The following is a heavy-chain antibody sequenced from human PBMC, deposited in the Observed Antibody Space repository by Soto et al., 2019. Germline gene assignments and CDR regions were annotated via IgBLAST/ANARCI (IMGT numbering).Heavy chain of an antibody. Sequence: SETMSLTCAVYGGSFSGYYWSWIRQPPGKGLEWIGEINHSGSTNYNPSLKSRVTISVDTSKNQFSLKLSSVTAADTAVYYCARGLRGQLAPIRYYYYYMDVWGKGTTVTVSS. V-gene: IGHV4-34*01. CDR1: GGSFSGYY. CDR2: INHSGST. CDR3: ARGLRGQLAPIRYYYYYMDV. D-gene: IGHD6-6*01. J-gene: IGHJ6*03.